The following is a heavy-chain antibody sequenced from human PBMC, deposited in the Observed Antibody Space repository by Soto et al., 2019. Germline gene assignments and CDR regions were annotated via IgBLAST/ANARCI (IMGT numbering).Heavy chain of an antibody. CDR2: IIPIFGTA. J-gene: IGHJ5*02. V-gene: IGHV1-69*13. CDR3: ARDSAGLFDP. Sequence: SVKVSCKASGGTFSSYAISWVRQAPGQGLEWKGGIIPIFGTANYAQKFQGRVTITADESTSTAYMELSSLRFEDTAVYYCARDSAGLFDPWGQGTLVTVSS. D-gene: IGHD6-13*01. CDR1: GGTFSSYA.